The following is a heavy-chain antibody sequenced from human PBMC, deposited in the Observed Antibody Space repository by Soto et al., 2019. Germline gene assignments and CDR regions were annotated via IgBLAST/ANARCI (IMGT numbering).Heavy chain of an antibody. CDR1: GYTFTSYG. D-gene: IGHD2-2*01. Sequence: QVQLVQSGAEVKKPGASVKVSCKASGYTFTSYGISWVRQAPGQGLEWMGWISAYNGNTNYAQKLQGRVTMTPDTSTITAYMELRSLRSDDTAVYYCARSSIVVVPAAPQRYYYMDVWGKGTTVTVSS. V-gene: IGHV1-18*01. J-gene: IGHJ6*03. CDR3: ARSSIVVVPAAPQRYYYMDV. CDR2: ISAYNGNT.